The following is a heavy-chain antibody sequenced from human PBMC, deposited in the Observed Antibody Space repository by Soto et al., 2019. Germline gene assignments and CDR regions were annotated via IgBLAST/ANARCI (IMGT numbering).Heavy chain of an antibody. D-gene: IGHD5-12*01. CDR1: GYPFSSYA. V-gene: IGHV3-30*18. J-gene: IGHJ4*02. CDR2: ISYDGSTI. CDR3: AKGPWHLAHGHYFDY. Sequence: GGSLRLSCAASGYPFSSYAMHWFRQAPGKGLEWVAGISYDGSTIYYVDSVKGRFTVSRDNSKNTLYLHMNSLRSEDTAVYSCAKGPWHLAHGHYFDYWGQGTLVTVS.